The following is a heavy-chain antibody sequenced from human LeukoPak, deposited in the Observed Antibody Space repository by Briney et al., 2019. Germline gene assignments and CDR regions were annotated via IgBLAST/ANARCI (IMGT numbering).Heavy chain of an antibody. D-gene: IGHD3-3*01. CDR2: IIPIFGTA. CDR1: GGTFSSYA. CDR3: AKGYYDFWSGYYPLDY. J-gene: IGHJ4*02. V-gene: IGHV1-69*13. Sequence: SVKVSCKASGGTFSSYAISWVRQAPGQGLEWMGGIIPIFGTANYAQKFQGRVTITADESTSTAYMELSSLRSEDTAVYYCAKGYYDFWSGYYPLDYWGQGTLVTVSS.